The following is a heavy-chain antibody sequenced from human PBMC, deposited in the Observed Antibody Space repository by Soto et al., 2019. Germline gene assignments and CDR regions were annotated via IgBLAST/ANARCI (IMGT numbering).Heavy chain of an antibody. V-gene: IGHV4-30-2*01. CDR1: GASITYGGYS. CDR2: ISHLEST. J-gene: IGHJ4*02. Sequence: SETLSLTCTLSGASITYGGYSWSWIRQPPGKDLEWLGYISHLESTFYNPSFQSRPTLSIDRSKNQFSLKLASMTAADTAVYYCARGGGYDPFDYWGQGTLVTVSS. D-gene: IGHD5-12*01. CDR3: ARGGGYDPFDY.